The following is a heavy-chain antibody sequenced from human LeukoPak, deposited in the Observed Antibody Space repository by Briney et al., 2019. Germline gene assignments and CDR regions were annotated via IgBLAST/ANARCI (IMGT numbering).Heavy chain of an antibody. Sequence: ASVKVSCKASGYTFSGTGWYLYWLRQAPGQGLECMGWIYPNNGATAYAQKFQGRVAMTRDTSITTAYMELSGLRPDDTAVYYCARDGPAQMVDFDYWGQGILVTVSS. CDR1: GYTFSGTGWY. CDR3: ARDGPAQMVDFDY. V-gene: IGHV1-2*02. CDR2: IYPNNGAT. J-gene: IGHJ4*02. D-gene: IGHD3-10*01.